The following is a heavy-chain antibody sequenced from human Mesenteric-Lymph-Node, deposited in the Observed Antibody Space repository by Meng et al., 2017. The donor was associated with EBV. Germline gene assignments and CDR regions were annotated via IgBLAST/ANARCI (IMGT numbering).Heavy chain of an antibody. J-gene: IGHJ5*02. CDR3: TRVVYREFDP. CDR2: INPSSGGT. V-gene: IGHV1-46*01. CDR1: GGTFSSYA. D-gene: IGHD5/OR15-5a*01. Sequence: QGQLGESGAEVKKPGSSVKVSCKASGGTFSSYAISWVRQAPGQGPEWMGLINPSSGGTSYAQKFQGRVTMTRDTSTSTVYMEVISLRSDDTAVYYCTRVVYREFDPWGQGTLVTVSS.